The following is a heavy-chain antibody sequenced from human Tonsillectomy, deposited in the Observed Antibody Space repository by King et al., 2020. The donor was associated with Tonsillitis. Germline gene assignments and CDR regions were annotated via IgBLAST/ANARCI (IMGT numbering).Heavy chain of an antibody. CDR3: ARAGIDLLTDRIPRYYYYGMDV. J-gene: IGHJ6*02. CDR2: ITGSSSYL. Sequence: VQLVESGGGLVKPGASLRISCAASGFTISSYTMHWVRQDPGKGLEWVSFITGSSSYLYYAASMKGRFIISRDNAQNSLFLQMNSLRAEDTAVYYCARAGIDLLTDRIPRYYYYGMDVWGQGTTVTVSS. CDR1: GFTISSYT. V-gene: IGHV3-21*01. D-gene: IGHD3-9*01.